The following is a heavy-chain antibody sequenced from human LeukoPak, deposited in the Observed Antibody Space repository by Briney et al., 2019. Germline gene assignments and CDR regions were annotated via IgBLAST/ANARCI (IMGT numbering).Heavy chain of an antibody. CDR1: GGSFSGYY. V-gene: IGHV4-34*01. D-gene: IGHD3-22*01. J-gene: IGHJ6*02. Sequence: PSETLSLTCAVYGGSFSGYYWSWIRQPPGKGLGWIGEINHSGSTYYNPSLKGRVTISVDTSKNQFSLKLSSVTAADTAVYYCASQKITMIVVDRGMDVWGQGTTVTVSS. CDR2: INHSGST. CDR3: ASQKITMIVVDRGMDV.